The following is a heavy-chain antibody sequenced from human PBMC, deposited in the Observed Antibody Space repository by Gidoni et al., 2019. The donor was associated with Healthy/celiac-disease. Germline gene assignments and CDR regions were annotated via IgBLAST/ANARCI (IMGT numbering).Heavy chain of an antibody. CDR1: GFTVSSNY. D-gene: IGHD3-10*01. CDR2: IYSGGST. CDR3: SRVNQEWFGVDY. V-gene: IGHV3-53*01. Sequence: EVQLVESGGGLSQPGGSLRLSCAASGFTVSSNYMSWVRQAPGKGLEWVSVIYSGGSTYYADSVKCRFTISRDNSKNTLYLQMNSLRAEDTAVYYCSRVNQEWFGVDYWGQGTLVTVSS. J-gene: IGHJ4*02.